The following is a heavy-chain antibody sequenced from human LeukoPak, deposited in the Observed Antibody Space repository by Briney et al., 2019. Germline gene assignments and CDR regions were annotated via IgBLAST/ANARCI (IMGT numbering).Heavy chain of an antibody. J-gene: IGHJ4*02. CDR1: GFTFTNAW. Sequence: GGSLSLSCAASGFTFTNAWMSWVRQAPGKGLEWVGRIKSKSDGGTTDYAAPVKGRFTISRDDSQNTLYLQMNSLKTEDTAVYYCTYTMVRGAIITWGLWGQGTLVTVSS. CDR3: TYTMVRGAIITWGL. CDR2: IKSKSDGGTT. D-gene: IGHD3-10*01. V-gene: IGHV3-15*01.